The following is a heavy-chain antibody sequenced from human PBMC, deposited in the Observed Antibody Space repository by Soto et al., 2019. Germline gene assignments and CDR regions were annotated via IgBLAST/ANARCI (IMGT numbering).Heavy chain of an antibody. D-gene: IGHD3-16*01. J-gene: IGHJ4*02. CDR3: AKVSRLVPHPGFDY. CDR2: IDSHGSAA. V-gene: IGHV3-74*01. Sequence: GGSLRLSCAASGFTFSNYWMHWVRQAPGKGLVWVSRIDSHGSAASYADSVKGRFTISRDNAKNTLYLQMNSLRAEDTAVYYCAKVSRLVPHPGFDYWGQGTVVTVSS. CDR1: GFTFSNYW.